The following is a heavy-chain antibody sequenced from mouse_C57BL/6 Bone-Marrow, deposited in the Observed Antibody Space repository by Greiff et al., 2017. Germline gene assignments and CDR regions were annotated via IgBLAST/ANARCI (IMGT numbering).Heavy chain of an antibody. J-gene: IGHJ3*01. V-gene: IGHV1-81*01. CDR1: GYTFTSYG. Sequence: QVQLKQSGAELARPGASVKLSCKASGYTFTSYGISWVKQRTGQGLEWIGEIYPRSGNTYYNEKFKGKATLTADKSSSTAYMELRSLTSEDAAVYFCARESASYSFAYWGQGTLVTVSA. CDR2: IYPRSGNT. CDR3: ARESASYSFAY. D-gene: IGHD1-3*01.